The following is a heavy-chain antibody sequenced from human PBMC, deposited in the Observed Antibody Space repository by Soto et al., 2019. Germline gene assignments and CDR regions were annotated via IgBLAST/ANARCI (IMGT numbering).Heavy chain of an antibody. CDR2: INPNSGGT. Sequence: GASVKVSCKASGYTFTDYYINWVRQVPGQGLEWMGWINPNSGGTNYAQNFQGRVTMTRDTSISTAYMDLSRLKSDDTAVYYCARSNSYYKDWFGPWGQGTLVTVSS. CDR3: ARSNSYYKDWFGP. J-gene: IGHJ5*02. CDR1: GYTFTDYY. D-gene: IGHD5-18*01. V-gene: IGHV1-2*02.